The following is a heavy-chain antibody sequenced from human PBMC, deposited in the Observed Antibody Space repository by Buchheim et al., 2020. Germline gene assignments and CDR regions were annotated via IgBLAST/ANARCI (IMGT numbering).Heavy chain of an antibody. V-gene: IGHV3-33*01. CDR3: ARDRAVAGTGVTRFDP. Sequence: QVQLVESGGGVVQPGRSLRLSCAASGFTFSSYGMHWVRQAPGKGLEWVAVIWNDGSTKYYADSVKGRFTISRDNSKNTLYLQRNSLRAEYTAVYYCARDRAVAGTGVTRFDPWGQGTL. CDR1: GFTFSSYG. J-gene: IGHJ5*02. D-gene: IGHD6-19*01. CDR2: IWNDGSTK.